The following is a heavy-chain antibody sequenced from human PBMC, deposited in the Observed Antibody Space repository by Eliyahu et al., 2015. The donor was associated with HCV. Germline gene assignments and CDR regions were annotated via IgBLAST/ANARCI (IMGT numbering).Heavy chain of an antibody. CDR3: ARQDYYGSGSYYH. D-gene: IGHD3-10*01. V-gene: IGHV4-39*01. J-gene: IGHJ5*02. CDR2: IYYSGST. Sequence: SIYYSGSTYYNPSLKSRVTISVDTSKNQFSLKLSSVTAADTAVYYCARQDYYGSGSYYHWGQGTLVTVSS.